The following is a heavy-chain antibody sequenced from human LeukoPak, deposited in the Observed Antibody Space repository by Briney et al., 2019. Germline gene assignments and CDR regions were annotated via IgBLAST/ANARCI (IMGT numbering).Heavy chain of an antibody. CDR3: ARSITIFGVVTYFDY. D-gene: IGHD3-3*01. J-gene: IGHJ4*02. CDR2: IYYRGST. Sequence: PETLSLTCTVSGGSISSYYWSWIRQPPGKGLEWIGYIYYRGSTNYNPSLKSRVTISVDTSKNQFSLKLSSVTAADTAVYYCARSITIFGVVTYFDYWGQGTLVTVSS. V-gene: IGHV4-59*01. CDR1: GGSISSYY.